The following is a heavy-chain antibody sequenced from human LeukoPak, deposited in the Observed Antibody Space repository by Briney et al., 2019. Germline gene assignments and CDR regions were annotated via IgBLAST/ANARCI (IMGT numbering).Heavy chain of an antibody. Sequence: PSETLSLTCIVSGDSISGYYWSWIRQPPGKGLEWIGEINHSGSTNYNPSLKSRVTISVDTSKNQFSLKLSSVTAADTAVYYCARGMKDYDFWSGPFYYFDYWGQGTLVTVSS. J-gene: IGHJ4*02. CDR1: GDSISGYY. V-gene: IGHV4-34*01. CDR2: INHSGST. CDR3: ARGMKDYDFWSGPFYYFDY. D-gene: IGHD3-3*01.